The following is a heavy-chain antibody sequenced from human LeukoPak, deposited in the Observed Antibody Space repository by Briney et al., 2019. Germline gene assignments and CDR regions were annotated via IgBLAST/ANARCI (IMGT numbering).Heavy chain of an antibody. CDR2: IYYSGST. V-gene: IGHV4-59*01. Sequence: SETLSLTCTVSGGSISSYYWSWLRQTPGKGLEWIGYIYYSGSTNFNPSLKSRVTISVDTSKNQFSLKMSSVTAADTAVYFCARGGPPGYYYDYYMDVWGKGTTVTISS. J-gene: IGHJ6*03. CDR1: GGSISSYY. CDR3: ARGGPPGYYYDYYMDV.